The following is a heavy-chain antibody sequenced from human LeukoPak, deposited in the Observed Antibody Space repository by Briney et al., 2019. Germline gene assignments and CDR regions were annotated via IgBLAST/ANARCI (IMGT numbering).Heavy chain of an antibody. J-gene: IGHJ4*02. CDR3: ARVRSGWTQYYFDY. Sequence: PSETLSLTCAVYGGSFSGYYWSWIRQPPGKGLEWIGEINHSGSTNYNPSLKSRVTISVDTSKNQFSLKLSSVTAADTAVYYCARVRSGWTQYYFDYWGRGTLVTVSS. CDR1: GGSFSGYY. V-gene: IGHV4-34*01. D-gene: IGHD6-19*01. CDR2: INHSGST.